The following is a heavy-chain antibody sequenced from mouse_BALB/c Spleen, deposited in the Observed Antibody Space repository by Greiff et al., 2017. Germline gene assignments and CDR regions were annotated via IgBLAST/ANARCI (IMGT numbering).Heavy chain of an antibody. CDR2: IRNKANGYTT. V-gene: IGHV7-3*02. CDR3: ARVPYYDYDWYYDD. CDR1: GFTFTDYY. J-gene: IGHJ1*01. D-gene: IGHD2-4*01. Sequence: EVQVVESGGGLVQPGGSLRLSCATSGFTFTDYYMSWVRQPPGKALEWLGFIRNKANGYTTEYSASVKGRFTISRDNSQSILYLQMNTLRAEDSATYYCARVPYYDYDWYYDDWGAGTTVTVSS.